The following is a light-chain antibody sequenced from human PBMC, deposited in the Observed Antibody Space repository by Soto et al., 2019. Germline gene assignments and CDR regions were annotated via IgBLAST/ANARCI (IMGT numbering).Light chain of an antibody. V-gene: IGLV2-14*01. CDR3: CSYTSNSTVV. CDR2: EVS. J-gene: IGLJ2*01. CDR1: SSDVGGYNY. Sequence: QSALTQPASVSGSPGQSITISCTGTSSDVGGYNYVSWYQQHPGKAPKLMIYEVSNRPSGVSNRFSGSKSGNTASLTISGLQAEDEADYYCCSYTSNSTVVFGGGTKLTVL.